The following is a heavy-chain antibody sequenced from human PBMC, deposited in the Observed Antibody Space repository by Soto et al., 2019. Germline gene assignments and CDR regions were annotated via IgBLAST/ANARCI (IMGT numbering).Heavy chain of an antibody. D-gene: IGHD6-19*01. CDR2: IIPIFGTA. CDR3: ARGLPVAATGWYFDL. CDR1: GGTFSSYA. V-gene: IGHV1-69*13. Sequence: SSVKVSCKASGGTFSSYAISWVRQAPGQGLEWMGGIIPIFGTANYAQKFQGRVTITADESTSTAYMELSSLRSEDTAVYYCARGLPVAATGWYFDLWGRGTLVTVSS. J-gene: IGHJ2*01.